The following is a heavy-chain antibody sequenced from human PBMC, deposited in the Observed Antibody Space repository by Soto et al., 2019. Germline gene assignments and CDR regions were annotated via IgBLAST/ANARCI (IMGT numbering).Heavy chain of an antibody. D-gene: IGHD3-9*01. Sequence: SVSDAWMNWVRQAPGKGLEWVGRLKSKTDGGTKDYAAPVKGRFTISRDDSKNTLYLQMNSLKTEDTAVYYCTTDLPYYDILTGYYRDSWGQGTLVTVSS. J-gene: IGHJ4*02. V-gene: IGHV3-15*07. CDR2: LKSKTDGGTK. CDR3: TTDLPYYDILTGYYRDS. CDR1: SVSDAW.